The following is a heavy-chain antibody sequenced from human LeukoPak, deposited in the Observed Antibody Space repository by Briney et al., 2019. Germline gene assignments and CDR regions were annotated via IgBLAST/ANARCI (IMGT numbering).Heavy chain of an antibody. V-gene: IGHV4-4*07. CDR2: IYTTGST. D-gene: IGHD6-19*01. CDR3: ARGYSSGWYYVDA. J-gene: IGHJ6*03. Sequence: SGPTLVNPSETLSLTCTVSGGPSNNFYWSWLRQSAGKGLEWIGRIYTTGSTNYNPSLKSRVTTSVDTSKNQFSLRLSSVTAADTAVYYCARGYSSGWYYVDAWGTGTTVTVSS. CDR1: GGPSNNFY.